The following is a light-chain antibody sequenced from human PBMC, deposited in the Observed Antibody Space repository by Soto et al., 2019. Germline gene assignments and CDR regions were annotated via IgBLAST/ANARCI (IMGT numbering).Light chain of an antibody. CDR2: GAS. J-gene: IGKJ1*01. Sequence: EIVLTQSPGTLSLSPGERATLSCRASQSISSSNLAWYQQKPGRAPRLLIYGASSRATGIPDRFSGDGSGTDFTLTISRLEPEDFAVYYCQHYCTSPDWGRWSFGQGTKVEV. V-gene: IGKV3-20*01. CDR1: QSISSSN. CDR3: QHYCTSPDWGRWS.